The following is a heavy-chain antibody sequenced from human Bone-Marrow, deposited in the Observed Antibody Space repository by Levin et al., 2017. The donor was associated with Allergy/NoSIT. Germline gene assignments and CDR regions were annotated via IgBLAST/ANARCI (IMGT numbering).Heavy chain of an antibody. Sequence: GGSLRLSCKASRYTFINYAIYWVRQAPGQSLEWVGWINPDSGHTKYSPTFQGRVTVSRDTSASTSYMQLSSLRSEDTAVYYCARGAYDRSGYYEDYYGMDVWGRGTTVTVSS. V-gene: IGHV1-3*01. J-gene: IGHJ6*02. D-gene: IGHD3-22*01. CDR1: RYTFINYA. CDR2: INPDSGHT. CDR3: ARGAYDRSGYYEDYYGMDV.